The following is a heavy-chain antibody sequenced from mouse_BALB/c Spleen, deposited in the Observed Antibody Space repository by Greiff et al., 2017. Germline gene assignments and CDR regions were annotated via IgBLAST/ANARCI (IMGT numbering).Heavy chain of an antibody. J-gene: IGHJ4*01. Sequence: EVKLVESGGDLVKPGGSLKLSCAASGFTFSRYGMSWVRQTPDKRLEWVATISSGGSYTYYPDSVKGRFTISRDNAKNTLYLQMSSLKSEDTAMYYCARHDYAMDYWGQGTSVTVSS. CDR3: ARHDYAMDY. CDR2: ISSGGSYT. CDR1: GFTFSRYG. V-gene: IGHV5-6*01.